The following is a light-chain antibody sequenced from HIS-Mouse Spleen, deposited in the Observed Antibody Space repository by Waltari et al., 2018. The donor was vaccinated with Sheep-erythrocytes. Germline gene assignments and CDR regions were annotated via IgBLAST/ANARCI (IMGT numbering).Light chain of an antibody. CDR1: NIGSKN. CDR3: QAWDSSTVV. Sequence: SYELTQPLSVSVALGPTARITCGGNNIGSKNVHWYQQKPGQAPVLVIYQDRKRPSGIPERFSGSNSGNTATLTISGTQAMDEADYYCQAWDSSTVVFGGGTKLTVL. CDR2: QDR. V-gene: IGLV3-9*01. J-gene: IGLJ2*01.